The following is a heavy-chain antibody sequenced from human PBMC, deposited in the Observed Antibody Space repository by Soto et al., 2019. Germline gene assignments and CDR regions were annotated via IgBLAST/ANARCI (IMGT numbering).Heavy chain of an antibody. Sequence: QVQLQQWGVGLLKPSETLSLTCAVYGGSFSGYYWSWIRQPPGKGLEWIGEINHSGSTNYNPSLKSRVTISVDTSKNQFSLKLSSVTAADTAVYYCARTRTFDYWGQGTLVTVSS. V-gene: IGHV4-34*01. CDR3: ARTRTFDY. CDR1: GGSFSGYY. CDR2: INHSGST. J-gene: IGHJ4*02.